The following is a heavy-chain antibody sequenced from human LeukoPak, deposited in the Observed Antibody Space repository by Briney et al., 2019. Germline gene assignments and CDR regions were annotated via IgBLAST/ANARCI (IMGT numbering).Heavy chain of an antibody. CDR1: GGSFSGYY. Sequence: PSETLSLTCAVYGGSFSGYYRSWIRQPPGKGLEWIGEINHSGSTNYNPSLKSRVTISVDTSKNQFSLKLSSVTAADTAVYYCARRRDGYNYPRGGYYYYMDVWGKGTTVTVSS. CDR3: ARRRDGYNYPRGGYYYYMDV. J-gene: IGHJ6*03. V-gene: IGHV4-34*01. CDR2: INHSGST. D-gene: IGHD5-24*01.